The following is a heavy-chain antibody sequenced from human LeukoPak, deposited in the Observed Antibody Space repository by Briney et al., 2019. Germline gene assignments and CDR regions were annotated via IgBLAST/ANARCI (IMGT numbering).Heavy chain of an antibody. CDR1: GGAISTSTYH. CDR3: VRGRPVHNWFDP. CDR2: IYYSGST. J-gene: IGHJ5*02. V-gene: IGHV4-39*07. D-gene: IGHD1-1*01. Sequence: SETLSLTCTLSGGAISTSTYHWGWIRQAPGKGLEWIASIYYSGSTYYNPSLKSRVTISVDRSKNQFSLKLSSVTAADTAVYYCVRGRPVHNWFDPWGQGTLVTVSS.